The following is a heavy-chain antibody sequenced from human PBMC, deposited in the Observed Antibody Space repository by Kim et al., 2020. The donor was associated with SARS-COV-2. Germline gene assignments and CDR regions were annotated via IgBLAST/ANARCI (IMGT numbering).Heavy chain of an antibody. J-gene: IGHJ5*02. V-gene: IGHV3-74*01. Sequence: GGSLRLSCAASGFTFSSYWMHWVRQAPGKGLVWVSRINSDGSSTSYADSVKGRFTISRDNAKNTLYQQMNSLRAEDTAVYYCASLGGYCSGGSCYDWFDPWGQGTLVTVSS. CDR1: GFTFSSYW. D-gene: IGHD2-15*01. CDR3: ASLGGYCSGGSCYDWFDP. CDR2: INSDGSST.